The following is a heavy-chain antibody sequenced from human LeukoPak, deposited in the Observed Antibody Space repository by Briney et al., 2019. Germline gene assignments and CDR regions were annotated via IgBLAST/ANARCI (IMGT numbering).Heavy chain of an antibody. Sequence: GGSLRLSCAASGFTFSSYWMSWVRQPPGKGLEWVANINQDGSEKYYVDSVKGRFTISRDNAKNSLYLQMNSLRAEDTAVYYCARDSDSSGYYYDYYYYMDVWGKGTTVTVSS. V-gene: IGHV3-7*01. CDR2: INQDGSEK. CDR3: ARDSDSSGYYYDYYYYMDV. D-gene: IGHD3-22*01. J-gene: IGHJ6*03. CDR1: GFTFSSYW.